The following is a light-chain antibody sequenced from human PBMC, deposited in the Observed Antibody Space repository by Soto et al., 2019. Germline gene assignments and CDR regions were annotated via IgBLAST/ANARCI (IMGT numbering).Light chain of an antibody. CDR1: QGISMY. V-gene: IGKV1-27*01. CDR3: QKYNGAPLT. J-gene: IGKJ4*01. Sequence: DIQMTQSPSSLSASVGDRVTIACRASQGISMYLAWYQQKPGKVPQLLIYDASTLQSGVPSRFSGSGSGTDFTLTISGLQPEDVATYYWQKYNGAPLTVGGGTKVETK. CDR2: DAS.